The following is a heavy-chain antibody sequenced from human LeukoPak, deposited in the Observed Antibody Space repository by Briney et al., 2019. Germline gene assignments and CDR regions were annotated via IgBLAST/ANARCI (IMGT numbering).Heavy chain of an antibody. J-gene: IGHJ4*02. CDR1: GGSFSGYY. CDR3: ARGGQRGYCSSTSCSRRYFDY. V-gene: IGHV4-34*01. Sequence: PSETLSLTCAVYGGSFSGYYWSWIRQPPGKGLEWIGEINHSGSTNYNPSLKSRVTISVDTSKNQFSLKLSSVTAADTAVYYCARGGQRGYCSSTSCSRRYFDYWGQGTLATVSS. D-gene: IGHD2-2*01. CDR2: INHSGST.